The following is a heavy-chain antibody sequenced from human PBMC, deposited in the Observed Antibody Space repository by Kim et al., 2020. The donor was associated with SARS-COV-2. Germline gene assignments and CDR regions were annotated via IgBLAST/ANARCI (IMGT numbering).Heavy chain of an antibody. J-gene: IGHJ4*02. Sequence: GGSLRLSCAASGFIFSTYSMTWVRQAPGKGLEWVSYISNSGSQLDDAHSVKGRFTISRDNAKNSLYLQMNSLRVEDTAIYYCVRDFGRSIDDHWGQGPLVTVSS. CDR1: GFIFSTYS. CDR3: VRDFGRSIDDH. V-gene: IGHV3-21*06. D-gene: IGHD2-21*01. CDR2: ISNSGSQL.